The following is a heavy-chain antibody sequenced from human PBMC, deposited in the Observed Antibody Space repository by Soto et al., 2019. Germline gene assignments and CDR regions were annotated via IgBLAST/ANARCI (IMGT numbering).Heavy chain of an antibody. J-gene: IGHJ4*02. CDR3: AKDGDCSSTSCYLGVLVDYDFEY. CDR1: VCTFSSYG. CDR2: ISYDGSNK. V-gene: IGHV3-30*18. Sequence: VGSVRLSCASSVCTFSSYGMHCVRHSPGKWLEWVAVISYDGSNKYYADSVKGRFTISRDNSKNTLYLQMNSLRAEDTAVYYCAKDGDCSSTSCYLGVLVDYDFEYWGQGTLVSVSS. D-gene: IGHD2-2*01.